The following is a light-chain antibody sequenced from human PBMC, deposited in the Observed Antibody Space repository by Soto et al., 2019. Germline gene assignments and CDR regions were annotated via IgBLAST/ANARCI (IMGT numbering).Light chain of an antibody. Sequence: TVMTQSPATLSVSLGERVTLSCRASQSVRNNLAWYQQKPGQAPRLLIYGASTRATDIPARFSGSGSGTEFTLTISGLQSEDFAVYYCQEYDNWPPWTFGQGTKVDI. J-gene: IGKJ1*01. V-gene: IGKV3-15*01. CDR3: QEYDNWPPWT. CDR1: QSVRNN. CDR2: GAS.